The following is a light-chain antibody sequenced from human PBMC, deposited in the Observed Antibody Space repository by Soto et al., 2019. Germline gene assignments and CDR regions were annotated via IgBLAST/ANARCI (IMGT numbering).Light chain of an antibody. CDR3: QQYDSWLLP. V-gene: IGKV3-11*01. CDR1: QSVSNY. Sequence: SSATVSLSQGERATXSCRASQSVSNYLAWFQQKPGQAPRLLIFDASNRTTGIPARFSASGSGTDFALTISSLEPEDFAVYYCQQYDSWLLPFAGLTKVDIK. J-gene: IGKJ4*01. CDR2: DAS.